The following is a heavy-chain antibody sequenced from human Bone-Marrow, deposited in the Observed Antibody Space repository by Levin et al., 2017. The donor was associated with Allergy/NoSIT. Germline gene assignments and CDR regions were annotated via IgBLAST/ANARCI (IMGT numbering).Heavy chain of an antibody. J-gene: IGHJ6*02. CDR2: ISSSSSYI. V-gene: IGHV3-21*01. CDR3: ARDLLYYDFWSGYYHPNYYYYGMDV. Sequence: GGSLRLSCAASGFTFSSYSMNWVRQAPGKGLEWVSSISSSSSYIYYADSVKGRFTISRDNAKNSLYLQMNSLRAEDTAVYYCARDLLYYDFWSGYYHPNYYYYGMDVWGQGTTVTVSS. D-gene: IGHD3-3*01. CDR1: GFTFSSYS.